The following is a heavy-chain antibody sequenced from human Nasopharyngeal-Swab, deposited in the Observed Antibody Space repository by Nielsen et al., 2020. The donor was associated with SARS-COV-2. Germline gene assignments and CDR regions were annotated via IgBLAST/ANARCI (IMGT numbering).Heavy chain of an antibody. J-gene: IGHJ6*01. Sequence: WIRQPPGKGLEWIGYIYYSGSTNYNPSLKSRVTISVDTSKNQFSLKLSSVTAADTAVYYCARDLHPNSRGWLPYYYYGMDV. CDR3: ARDLHPNSRGWLPYYYYGMDV. D-gene: IGHD6-19*01. CDR2: IYYSGST. V-gene: IGHV4-59*01.